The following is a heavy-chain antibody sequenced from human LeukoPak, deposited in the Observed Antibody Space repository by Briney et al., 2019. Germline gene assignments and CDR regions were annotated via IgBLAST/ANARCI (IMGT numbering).Heavy chain of an antibody. D-gene: IGHD5-18*01. CDR2: ISWNSGSI. CDR1: GFTFDDYA. CDR3: AKDLTGGYSYGRYFDY. Sequence: GGSLRLSCAASGFTFDDYAMHWVRQAPGKGLEWVSGISWNSGSIVYADSVKGRFTISRDNAKNSLYLQMNSLRAEDTALYYCAKDLTGGYSYGRYFDYWGQGTLVTVSS. J-gene: IGHJ4*02. V-gene: IGHV3-9*01.